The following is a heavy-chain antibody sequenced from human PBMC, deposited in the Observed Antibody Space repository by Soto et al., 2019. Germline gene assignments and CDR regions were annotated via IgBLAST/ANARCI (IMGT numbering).Heavy chain of an antibody. CDR3: ANALRGGRAYMYFYYGLDV. V-gene: IGHV3-23*01. D-gene: IGHD1-26*01. CDR2: VSATGGST. J-gene: IGHJ6*02. CDR1: GFNFSNYA. Sequence: EVQLLESGGGLIQPGGSLRLSCAASGFNFSNYAMTWVRQAPGRGLEWVSAVSATGGSTYYADSVKGRFTISRDNSKNTLYLQVNSLRAEDTALYCCANALRGGRAYMYFYYGLDVWGQGTTVTVSS.